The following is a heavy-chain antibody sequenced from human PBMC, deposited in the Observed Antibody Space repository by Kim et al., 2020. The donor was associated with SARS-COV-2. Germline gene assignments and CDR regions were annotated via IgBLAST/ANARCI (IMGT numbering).Heavy chain of an antibody. CDR1: GFTFSSYG. CDR2: IWYDGSNK. Sequence: GGSLRLSCAASGFTFSSYGMHWVRQAPGKGLEWVAVIWYDGSNKYYADSVKGRFTISRDNSKNTLYLQMNSLRAEDTAVYYCARGSAAGGFFDYWGQGTLVTVSS. V-gene: IGHV3-33*01. J-gene: IGHJ4*02. CDR3: ARGSAAGGFFDY. D-gene: IGHD6-13*01.